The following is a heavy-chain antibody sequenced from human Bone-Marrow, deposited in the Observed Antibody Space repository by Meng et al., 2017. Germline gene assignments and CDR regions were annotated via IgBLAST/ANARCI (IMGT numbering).Heavy chain of an antibody. CDR1: GFTFSDYY. J-gene: IGHJ5*02. CDR3: ARVRGREKRYCSGGSCYFNWFDP. CDR2: ISSSGSTI. Sequence: GGSLRLSCAASGFTFSDYYMSWIRQAPGKGLEWVSYISSSGSTIYYADSVKGRFTISRDNAKNSLYLQMNSLRAEDTAVYYCARVRGREKRYCSGGSCYFNWFDPWGQGTLVTVSS. V-gene: IGHV3-11*01. D-gene: IGHD2-15*01.